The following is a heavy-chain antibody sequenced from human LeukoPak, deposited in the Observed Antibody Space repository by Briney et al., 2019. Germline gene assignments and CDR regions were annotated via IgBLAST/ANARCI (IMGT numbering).Heavy chain of an antibody. Sequence: GGSLRLSCAASGFTFSNAWMNWVRQAPGKGLEWVRRIKSKTDGGTTDYAAPVKGRFTISRDDSKNTLYLQMNSLKTEDTAVYYCTTRRSTQSGYSYGWTTDYWGQGTLVTVSS. D-gene: IGHD5-18*01. CDR1: GFTFSNAW. V-gene: IGHV3-15*07. CDR2: IKSKTDGGTT. CDR3: TTRRSTQSGYSYGWTTDY. J-gene: IGHJ4*02.